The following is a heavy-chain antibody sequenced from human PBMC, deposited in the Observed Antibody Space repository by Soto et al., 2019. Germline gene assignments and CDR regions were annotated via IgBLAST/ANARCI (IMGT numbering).Heavy chain of an antibody. CDR3: ARYNAPSLAGNWFDP. CDR1: GYDFFGYW. CDR2: IYPDDSQT. V-gene: IGHV5-51*01. Sequence: EVNLVQSGAEVKRAGEALKISCKGSGYDFFGYWIVWVRQMPGKGLEWMAMIYPDDSQTIYSPSFQGQVTLSADKSISTASLQWNSLKVSDTAMYYCARYNAPSLAGNWFDPWGQGTLVTVTS. J-gene: IGHJ5*02. D-gene: IGHD1-20*01.